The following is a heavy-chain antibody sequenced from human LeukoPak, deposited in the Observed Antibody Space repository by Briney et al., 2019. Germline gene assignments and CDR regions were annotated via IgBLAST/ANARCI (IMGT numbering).Heavy chain of an antibody. CDR1: GASMRTYY. V-gene: IGHV4-59*01. CDR2: ISDTGST. CDR3: VRDGDSGDFVGALDV. D-gene: IGHD4-17*01. Sequence: SETLSLTCSVSGASMRTYYWGWVRQTPGKGLEFIGYISDTGSTNYNPSLKSRVTISVDTSKSLVSLRLTSATAADTAVYYCVRDGDSGDFVGALDVWGQGTLVSVSS. J-gene: IGHJ3*01.